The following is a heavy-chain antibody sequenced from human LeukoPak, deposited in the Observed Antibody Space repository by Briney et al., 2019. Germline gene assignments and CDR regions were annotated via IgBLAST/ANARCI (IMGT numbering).Heavy chain of an antibody. Sequence: TGGSLRLSWVASGFTFSSYAMSWVRQAPGKGLEWVSAISGSGGSTYYADSAKGRFTISRDNSKNTLYLQMNSLRAEDTAVYYCAKAAAYCGGDCKPPYNWFDPWGQGTLVTVSS. CDR2: ISGSGGST. D-gene: IGHD2-21*01. V-gene: IGHV3-23*01. CDR1: GFTFSSYA. CDR3: AKAAAYCGGDCKPPYNWFDP. J-gene: IGHJ5*02.